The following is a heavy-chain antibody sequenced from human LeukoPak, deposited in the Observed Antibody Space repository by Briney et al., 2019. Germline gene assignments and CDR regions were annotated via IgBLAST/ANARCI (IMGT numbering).Heavy chain of an antibody. CDR3: AKGTIMITFGSLDY. D-gene: IGHD3-16*01. J-gene: IGHJ4*02. CDR1: GFTFSSYA. Sequence: PGGSLRLSCAASGFTFSSYAMSWVRQAPGKRLEWVSAISGSGGSTYYADSVKGRFTISRDNSKNTLYLQMNSMRAEDTAVYYCAKGTIMITFGSLDYWGQGTLVTVSS. CDR2: ISGSGGST. V-gene: IGHV3-23*01.